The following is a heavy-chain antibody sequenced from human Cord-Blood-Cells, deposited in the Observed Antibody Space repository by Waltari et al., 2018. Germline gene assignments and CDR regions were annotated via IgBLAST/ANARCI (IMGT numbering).Heavy chain of an antibody. CDR3: ARMGRLERRKFDY. V-gene: IGHV1-18*01. Sequence: GLEWMGWISAYNGNTNYAQKLQGRVTMTTDTSTSTAYMELRSLRSDDTAVYYCARMGRLERRKFDYWGQGTLVTVSS. J-gene: IGHJ4*02. D-gene: IGHD1-1*01. CDR2: ISAYNGNT.